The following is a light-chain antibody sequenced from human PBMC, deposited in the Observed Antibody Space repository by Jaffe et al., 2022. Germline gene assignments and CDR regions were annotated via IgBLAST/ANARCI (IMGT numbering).Light chain of an antibody. CDR3: QAWDTLTTWDVV. J-gene: IGLJ2*01. V-gene: IGLV3-1*01. CDR1: NLGDKF. Sequence: SYELTQPPSVAVSPGQTATITCSGDNLGDKFVCWYQQKPGQSPLLVIFQDNKRPSGIPERFSGSNSGNTATLTISGAQPMDEADYHCQAWDTLTTWDVVFGGGTKLTVL. CDR2: QDN.